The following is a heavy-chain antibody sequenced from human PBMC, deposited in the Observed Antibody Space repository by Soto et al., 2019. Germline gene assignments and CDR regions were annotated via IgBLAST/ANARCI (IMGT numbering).Heavy chain of an antibody. CDR1: GGTFSSYA. V-gene: IGHV1-69*01. D-gene: IGHD1-26*01. Sequence: QVQLVQSGAEVKKPGSSVKVSCKASGGTFSSYAISWVRQAPGQGLEWMGGSIPIFGTANYAQKFQGRVTITADESTSTAYMELSSLRSEDTAVYYCARDRPSVVGATTYYYYGMDVWGQGTTVTVSS. CDR3: ARDRPSVVGATTYYYYGMDV. CDR2: SIPIFGTA. J-gene: IGHJ6*02.